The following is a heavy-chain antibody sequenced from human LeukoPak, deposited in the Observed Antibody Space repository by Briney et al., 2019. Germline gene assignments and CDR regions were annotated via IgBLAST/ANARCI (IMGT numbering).Heavy chain of an antibody. J-gene: IGHJ6*02. CDR2: ISDSGGST. Sequence: PGGSLRLSCAASGFTFSSYAMSWVRQAPGKGLEWVSAISDSGGSTYYADSVKGRFTISRDNSKNTLYLQMNSLRAEDTAVYYCAKLPAADYYYYGMDVWGQGTTVTVSS. V-gene: IGHV3-23*01. D-gene: IGHD2-2*01. CDR3: AKLPAADYYYYGMDV. CDR1: GFTFSSYA.